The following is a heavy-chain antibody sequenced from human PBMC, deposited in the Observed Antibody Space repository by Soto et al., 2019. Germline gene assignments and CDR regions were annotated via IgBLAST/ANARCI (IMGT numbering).Heavy chain of an antibody. J-gene: IGHJ4*02. CDR3: ARLYPPLRGSSWLDY. Sequence: PSETLSLTCTVSGGSVISGNYYGTWIRQPPGKGLEWIGYTYHTGSTNYNPSLKSRVTISVDTSKNQFSLKLSSVTAADTAVYYCARLYPPLRGSSWLDYWGQGTLVTVSS. V-gene: IGHV4-61*01. CDR1: GGSVISGNYY. D-gene: IGHD6-13*01. CDR2: TYHTGST.